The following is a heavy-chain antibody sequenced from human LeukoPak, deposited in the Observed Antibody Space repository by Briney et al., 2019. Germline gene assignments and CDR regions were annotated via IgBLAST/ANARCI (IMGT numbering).Heavy chain of an antibody. J-gene: IGHJ4*02. CDR1: GYTFTGYY. V-gene: IGHV1-2*06. Sequence: GASVKVSCKASGYTFTGYYMHWVRQAPGQGLEWMGRINPNSGGTNYAQKFQGRVTMTRNTSISTAYMELSSLRSEDTAVYYCARGFSWGSKDYWGQGTLVTVSS. D-gene: IGHD3-16*01. CDR3: ARGFSWGSKDY. CDR2: INPNSGGT.